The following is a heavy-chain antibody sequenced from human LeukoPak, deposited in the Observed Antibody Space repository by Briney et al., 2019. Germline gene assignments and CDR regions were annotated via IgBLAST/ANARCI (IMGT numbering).Heavy chain of an antibody. D-gene: IGHD1/OR15-1a*01. CDR2: ISYDGSNK. CDR1: GFTFSSYA. J-gene: IGHJ4*02. CDR3: AKQRLVSLPANY. V-gene: IGHV3-30*04. Sequence: PGGSLRLSCAASGFTFSSYAMHWVRQAPGKGLEWVAVISYDGSNKYYADSVKGRFTISRDNSKNTLYLQMNSLRAEDTAVYYCAKQRLVSLPANYWGQGTLVTVSS.